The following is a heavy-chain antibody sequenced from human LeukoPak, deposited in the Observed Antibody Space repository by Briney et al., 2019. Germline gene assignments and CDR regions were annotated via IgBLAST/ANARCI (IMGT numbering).Heavy chain of an antibody. V-gene: IGHV4-59*11. Sequence: SETLSLTCAVSGASISSHYWSWIRQPPGKGLEWIGYTSGSISDNPSLKSRVAVSVDPSQNQVSLSLTCVTAADTAVYYCARVLAIFGLDTTDFYMDVWGKGTTVTVSS. J-gene: IGHJ6*03. CDR2: TSGSI. CDR3: ARVLAIFGLDTTDFYMDV. CDR1: GASISSHY. D-gene: IGHD3/OR15-3a*01.